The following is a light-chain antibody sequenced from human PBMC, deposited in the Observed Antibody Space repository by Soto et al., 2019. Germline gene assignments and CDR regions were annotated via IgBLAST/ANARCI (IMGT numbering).Light chain of an antibody. Sequence: DIQMTQSPSSLSTSVGERVTITCQASQDISNSLNWYQQKPGKAPNLLIYEASKLQTRVQARFSGGGSGTQCTVTISNLQPEDSATYYCSHYDKLPRYTCGLGTELDIK. CDR1: QDISNS. CDR3: SHYDKLPRYT. J-gene: IGKJ2*01. V-gene: IGKV1-33*01. CDR2: EAS.